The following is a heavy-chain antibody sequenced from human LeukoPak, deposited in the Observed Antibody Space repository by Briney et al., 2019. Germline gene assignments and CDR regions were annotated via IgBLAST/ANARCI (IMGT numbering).Heavy chain of an antibody. V-gene: IGHV4-30-4*08. D-gene: IGHD6-25*01. CDR3: ARDHEGYSSVHNQNWFDP. J-gene: IGHJ5*02. CDR2: IYYSGST. CDR1: GGSISSGDYY. Sequence: PSETLSLTCTVSGGSISSGDYYWSWIRQPPGKGLEWIGYIYYSGSTYYNPSLKSRVTISVDTSKNQFSLKLSFVTAADTAVYYCARDHEGYSSVHNQNWFDPWGQGTLVTVSS.